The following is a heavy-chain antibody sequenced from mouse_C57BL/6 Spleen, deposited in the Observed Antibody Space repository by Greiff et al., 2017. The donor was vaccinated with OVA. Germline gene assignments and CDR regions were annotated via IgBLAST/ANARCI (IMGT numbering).Heavy chain of an antibody. CDR2: IWTGGGT. Sequence: VQRVESGTGLVAPSQSLSITCTVSGFSLTSYAISWVRQPPGKGLEWLGVIWTGGGTNYNSALKSRLSISKDNSKSQVFLKMNSLQTDDTARYYCARNRIYYGNFLEDWGQGTLVTVSA. D-gene: IGHD2-1*01. J-gene: IGHJ3*01. CDR3: ARNRIYYGNFLED. CDR1: GFSLTSYA. V-gene: IGHV2-9-1*01.